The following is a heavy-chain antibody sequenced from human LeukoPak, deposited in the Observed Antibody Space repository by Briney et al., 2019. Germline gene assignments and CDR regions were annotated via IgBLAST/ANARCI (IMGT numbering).Heavy chain of an antibody. CDR2: IYTSGST. Sequence: PSQTLYLTCTVSGGSISSGSYYWSWIRQPAGKGLEWIGRIYTSGSTNYNPSLKSRVTISVDTSKNQFSLKLSSVTAADTAVYYWASSSSWSDYWGQGTLVTVSS. V-gene: IGHV4-61*02. J-gene: IGHJ4*02. CDR1: GGSISSGSYY. D-gene: IGHD6-13*01. CDR3: ASSSSWSDY.